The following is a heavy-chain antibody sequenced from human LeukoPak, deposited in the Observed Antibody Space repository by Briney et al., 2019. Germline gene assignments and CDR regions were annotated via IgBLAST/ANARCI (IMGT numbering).Heavy chain of an antibody. V-gene: IGHV4-39*01. D-gene: IGHD6-13*01. J-gene: IGHJ5*02. Sequence: SETLSLTCTVSGGSISSSSYYWGWNRQPPGKGLEWLGSIYYSGSTYYNPSLKSRVTISVDTSKNQFSLKLSSVTAADTAVYYCARDPYSSSWSSYNWFDPWGQGTLVTVSS. CDR1: GGSISSSSYY. CDR2: IYYSGST. CDR3: ARDPYSSSWSSYNWFDP.